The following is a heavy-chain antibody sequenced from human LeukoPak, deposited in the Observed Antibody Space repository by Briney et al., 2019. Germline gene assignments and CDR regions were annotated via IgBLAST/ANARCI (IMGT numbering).Heavy chain of an antibody. CDR3: AKDLDLGEQIAGAAAFDY. Sequence: GGSLRLSCAASGFTFSNYGMQWVRQAPGKGLEWVAVISYDGSNKYYADSVKGRFTISRDNSKNTLYLQMNSLRAEDTAVYYCAKDLDLGEQIAGAAAFDYWGQGTLVTVSS. J-gene: IGHJ4*02. CDR2: ISYDGSNK. CDR1: GFTFSNYG. D-gene: IGHD6-19*01. V-gene: IGHV3-30*18.